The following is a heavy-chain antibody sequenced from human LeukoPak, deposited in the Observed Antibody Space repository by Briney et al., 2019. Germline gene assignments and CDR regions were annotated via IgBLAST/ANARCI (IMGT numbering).Heavy chain of an antibody. Sequence: SSETLSLTGTVSGGSISSYYWSWIRQPPGKGLAWIGYIYYSGSTNYNPSLKSRVTISVDTSKNQFSLKLSSVTAADTAVYYCARVTYYYDSSGYSTYGMDVWGQGTTVTVSS. V-gene: IGHV4-59*01. CDR2: IYYSGST. D-gene: IGHD3-22*01. J-gene: IGHJ6*02. CDR1: GGSISSYY. CDR3: ARVTYYYDSSGYSTYGMDV.